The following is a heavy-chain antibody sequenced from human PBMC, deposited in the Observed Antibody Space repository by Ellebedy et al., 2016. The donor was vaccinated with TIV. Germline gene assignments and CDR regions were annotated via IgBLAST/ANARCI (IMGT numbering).Heavy chain of an antibody. CDR3: AKEVGIYGGYPAGY. V-gene: IGHV3-30*18. CDR1: GFTFSSYG. J-gene: IGHJ4*02. CDR2: ISYDGSNK. Sequence: GGSLRLXXAASGFTFSSYGMHWVRQAPGKGLEWVAVISYDGSNKYYADSVKGRFTISRDNSKNTLYLQMNSLRAEDTAVYYCAKEVGIYGGYPAGYWGQGTLVTVSS. D-gene: IGHD5-12*01.